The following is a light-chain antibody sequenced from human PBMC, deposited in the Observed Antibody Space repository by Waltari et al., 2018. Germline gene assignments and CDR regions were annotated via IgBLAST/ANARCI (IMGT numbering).Light chain of an antibody. CDR2: DNN. V-gene: IGLV1-51*01. Sequence: QSVLTQPPSVSAAPGQKVSISCPGSSSNIGKRYVSWYQQVPGTAPKLLIHDNNKRPSGIPDRFSGSKSGTSATLVITGLQTGDEADYFCGTWDNSLSVVFGSGTKVTVL. J-gene: IGLJ6*01. CDR1: SSNIGKRY. CDR3: GTWDNSLSVV.